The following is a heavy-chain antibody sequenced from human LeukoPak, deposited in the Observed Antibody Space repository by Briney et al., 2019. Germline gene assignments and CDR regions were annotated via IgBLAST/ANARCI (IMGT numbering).Heavy chain of an antibody. CDR1: GGSFSGYY. D-gene: IGHD2-2*01. V-gene: IGHV4-34*01. CDR3: ARGRGVVVPAADDY. J-gene: IGHJ4*02. Sequence: PSETLSLTCAVYGGSFSGYYWSWIRQPPGKGLEWIGEISHSGSTNYNPSLKSRVTISVDTSKNQFSLKLSSVTAADTAVYYCARGRGVVVPAADDYWGQGTLVTVSS. CDR2: ISHSGST.